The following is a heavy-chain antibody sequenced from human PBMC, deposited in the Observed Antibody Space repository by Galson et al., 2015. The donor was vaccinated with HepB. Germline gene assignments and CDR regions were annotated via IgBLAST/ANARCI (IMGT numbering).Heavy chain of an antibody. CDR2: INPNSGGT. D-gene: IGHD3-22*01. V-gene: IGHV1-2*06. CDR3: ARDSGTMIVFFDP. Sequence: SVKVSCKASGYTFTGYYMHWVRQAPGQGLEWMGRINPNSGGTNYAQKFQGRVTMTRDTSISTAYMELSRLRSDDTAVYYCARDSGTMIVFFDPWGQGTLVTVSS. CDR1: GYTFTGYY. J-gene: IGHJ5*02.